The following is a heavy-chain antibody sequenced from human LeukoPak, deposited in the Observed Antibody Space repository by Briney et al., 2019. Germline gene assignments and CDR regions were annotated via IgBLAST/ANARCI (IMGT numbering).Heavy chain of an antibody. CDR3: AKDITTLVGAHDY. J-gene: IGHJ4*02. CDR1: GFTFSGSW. CDR2: ITADGSGA. D-gene: IGHD1-26*01. Sequence: GGSLRLSCAASGFTFSGSWMHWVRQAPGKGLVWVSRITADGSGATYADFVKGRFTISRDNSKNTLYLQMNSLRAEDTAIYYCAKDITTLVGAHDYWGQGTLVTVSS. V-gene: IGHV3-74*01.